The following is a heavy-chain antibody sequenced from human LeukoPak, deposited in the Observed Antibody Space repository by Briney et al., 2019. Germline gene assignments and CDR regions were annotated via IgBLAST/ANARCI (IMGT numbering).Heavy chain of an antibody. J-gene: IGHJ4*02. CDR2: INADSGST. CDR3: ARAEIAFFY. V-gene: IGHV1-2*02. Sequence: ASVKVSCKALGYTFRNFYIHWVRQAPGKGFEWMGWINADSGSTQYVQKFQGRVTMTWDTSVSTAYMELSRLRSDDTAVYYCARAEIAFFYWGQGTLVTVSS. D-gene: IGHD3-3*02. CDR1: GYTFRNFY.